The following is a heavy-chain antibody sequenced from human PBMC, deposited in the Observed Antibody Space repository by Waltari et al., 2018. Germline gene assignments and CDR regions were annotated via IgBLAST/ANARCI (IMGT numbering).Heavy chain of an antibody. V-gene: IGHV3-15*01. Sequence: EVQLVESGGGLVKPGGSLRLSCSASGFTFSNAWMSWVRQAPGKGLEWVGRIKSKVSGETRDYAAPVAGRFTISRDDSKNTLYLQMNSLKTEDTAVYYCSWDHYDAFDFWGQGTMVTVSS. J-gene: IGHJ3*01. CDR3: SWDHYDAFDF. CDR1: GFTFSNAW. CDR2: IKSKVSGETR. D-gene: IGHD1-26*01.